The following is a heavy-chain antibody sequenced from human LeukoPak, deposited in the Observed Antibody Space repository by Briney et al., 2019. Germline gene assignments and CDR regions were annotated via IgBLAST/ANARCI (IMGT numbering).Heavy chain of an antibody. J-gene: IGHJ4*02. CDR2: IRYDGSNK. CDR3: AKDGGFGELLYIDY. Sequence: PGGSLRLSCAASGFTFSSYGMSWVRQAPGKGLEWVAFIRYDGSNKYYADSVKGRFTISRDNSKNTLYLQMNSLRAEDTAVYYCAKDGGFGELLYIDYWGQGTLVTVSS. D-gene: IGHD3-10*01. V-gene: IGHV3-30*02. CDR1: GFTFSSYG.